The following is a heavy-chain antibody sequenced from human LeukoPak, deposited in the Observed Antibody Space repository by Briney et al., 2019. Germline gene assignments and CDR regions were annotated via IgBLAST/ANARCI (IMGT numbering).Heavy chain of an antibody. CDR1: GFTFSSYE. CDR3: ASIYFDWTLDY. D-gene: IGHD3-9*01. J-gene: IGHJ4*02. Sequence: GGSLRLSCAASGFTFSSYEMNWVRQAPGKGLEWVSYISSSGSTIYYADSVKGRFTISRDNAKNSLYLQMNSLRAEDTAVYYCASIYFDWTLDYWGQGTLVTVSS. V-gene: IGHV3-48*03. CDR2: ISSSGSTI.